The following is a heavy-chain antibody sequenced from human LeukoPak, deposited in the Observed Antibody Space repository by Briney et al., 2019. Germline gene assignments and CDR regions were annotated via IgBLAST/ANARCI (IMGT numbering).Heavy chain of an antibody. V-gene: IGHV1-18*01. CDR3: AGESSSGGCNWFDR. D-gene: IGHD6-6*01. CDR1: GYTFTSYG. CDR2: ISAYNGNT. Sequence: GASVKVSCKASGYTFTSYGISWVRQAPGQGLEWMGWISAYNGNTNYAQKLQGRVTMTTDTSTSTAYMELRSLSSDDTDVYYCAGESSSGGCNWFDRWVEATLVTDSS. J-gene: IGHJ5*02.